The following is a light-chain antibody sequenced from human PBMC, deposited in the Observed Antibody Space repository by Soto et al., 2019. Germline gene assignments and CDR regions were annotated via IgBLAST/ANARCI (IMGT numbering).Light chain of an antibody. CDR1: QSVSSY. CDR2: DAS. V-gene: IGKV3-11*01. CDR3: QQRSNWPPLT. J-gene: IGKJ3*01. Sequence: EIVLTQSPATLSLSPGERATLSCRASQSVSSYLAWYQQKHGQAPRLLIYDASNRATGIPARFSGSGSGTDFTLIISSLEPEDFAVYYCQQRSNWPPLTFGPGTKVDIK.